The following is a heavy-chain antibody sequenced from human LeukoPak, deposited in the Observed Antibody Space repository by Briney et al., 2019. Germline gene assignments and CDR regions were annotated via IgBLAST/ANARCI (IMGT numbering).Heavy chain of an antibody. J-gene: IGHJ4*02. V-gene: IGHV1-69*04. Sequence: INWVRQAPGQGLEWMGRIVPMPDITTYSQTFQGRVTITADKSTSTAYMELSSLTSEDTAVYYCARASDLVTTWDYFDSWGQGSLVIVSS. CDR2: IVPMPDIT. D-gene: IGHD4-17*01. CDR3: ARASDLVTTWDYFDS.